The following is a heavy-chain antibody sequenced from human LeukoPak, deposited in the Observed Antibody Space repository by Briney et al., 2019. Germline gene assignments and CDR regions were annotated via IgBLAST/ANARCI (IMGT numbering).Heavy chain of an antibody. D-gene: IGHD2-2*03. V-gene: IGHV7-4-1*02. Sequence: ASVKVSCKASGDTFTNYAMNWVRQAPGQGLEWMGWINTNTGNPTYAQGFTGRFVFSLDTSVSTAYLQISSLKAEDTAVYYCARDGYCSSTSCYRDGMDVWGQGTTVTVSS. J-gene: IGHJ6*02. CDR1: GDTFTNYA. CDR2: INTNTGNP. CDR3: ARDGYCSSTSCYRDGMDV.